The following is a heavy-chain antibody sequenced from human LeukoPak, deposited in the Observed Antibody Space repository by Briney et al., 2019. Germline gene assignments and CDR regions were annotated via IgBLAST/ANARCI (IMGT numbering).Heavy chain of an antibody. CDR2: IRFDESNR. Sequence: PGGSLRLSCAASGFTFSSYGMHWVRQAPGKGLEWVALIRFDESNRFYADSVKGRFTISRDNSKNTLYLQMNSLRPEDTAVYYCAKDGGSWYSEAFDIWGQGTMVTVSS. V-gene: IGHV3-30*02. D-gene: IGHD6-13*01. CDR3: AKDGGSWYSEAFDI. J-gene: IGHJ3*02. CDR1: GFTFSSYG.